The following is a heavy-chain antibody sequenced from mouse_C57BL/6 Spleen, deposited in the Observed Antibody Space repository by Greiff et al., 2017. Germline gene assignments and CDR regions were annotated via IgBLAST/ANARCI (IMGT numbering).Heavy chain of an antibody. V-gene: IGHV1-69*01. CDR3: ARMITTIVGGYYAMGD. J-gene: IGHJ4*01. CDR2: IDPSDSYT. D-gene: IGHD1-1*01. Sequence: QVQLQQPGAELVMPGASVKLSCKASGYTFTSYWMHWVKQRPGQGLEWIGEIDPSDSYTNYNQKFKGKSTLTVDKSSSPAYMQLSSLTSEDSAVYYCARMITTIVGGYYAMGDRGQGTSVTVSS. CDR1: GYTFTSYW.